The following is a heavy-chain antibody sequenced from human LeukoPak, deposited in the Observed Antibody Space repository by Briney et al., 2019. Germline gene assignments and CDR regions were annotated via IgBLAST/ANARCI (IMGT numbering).Heavy chain of an antibody. CDR3: ATHSAVGSSLRSGYVDY. CDR1: GYTFTGYY. V-gene: IGHV1-2*02. D-gene: IGHD6-6*01. CDR2: INPNSGGT. Sequence: ASVKVSCKASGYTFTGYYMHWVRQAPGQGLEWMGWINPNSGGTNYAQKFQGRVTMTRDTSISTAYMELSRLRFDDAAVYYCATHSAVGSSLRSGYVDYWGQGTLATVSS. J-gene: IGHJ4*02.